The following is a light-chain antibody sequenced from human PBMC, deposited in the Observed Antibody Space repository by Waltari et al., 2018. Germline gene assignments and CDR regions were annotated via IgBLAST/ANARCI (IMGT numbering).Light chain of an antibody. CDR3: QSYDRSLSVV. CDR2: GNN. J-gene: IGLJ2*01. V-gene: IGLV1-40*01. CDR1: GSNIGAGYD. Sequence: QSALTQPPSVSGAPGQRITISCTGSGSNIGAGYDVHWYQQFPATAPKLLRSGNNNRPSGVPDRFFGSKTGTSASLAITGLQAEDEADYYCQSYDRSLSVVFGGGTKLTVL.